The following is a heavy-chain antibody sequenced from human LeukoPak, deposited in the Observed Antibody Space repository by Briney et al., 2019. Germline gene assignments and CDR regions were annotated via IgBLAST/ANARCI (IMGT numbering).Heavy chain of an antibody. CDR1: GFTFRSYG. CDR3: AKSYNNPTVAIRVRGVIPYFDS. CDR2: ISYDGSNE. D-gene: IGHD3-10*01. J-gene: IGHJ4*02. V-gene: IGHV3-30*18. Sequence: GGSLRLSCAASGFTFRSYGLHWVRQAPGKGLEWVAVISYDGSNEYYTDSVKGRFTISRDNSKNTLYLQMNSLRAEDTAVYYCAKSYNNPTVAIRVRGVIPYFDSWGQGSLVTVSS.